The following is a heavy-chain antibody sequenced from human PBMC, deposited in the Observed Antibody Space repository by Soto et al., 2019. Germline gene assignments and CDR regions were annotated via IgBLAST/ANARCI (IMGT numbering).Heavy chain of an antibody. V-gene: IGHV4-38-2*01. CDR1: GYSITSGFY. CDR2: ISYSAKT. J-gene: IGHJ4*02. D-gene: IGHD3-22*01. Sequence: SETLSLTCGVSGYSITSGFYWGWVRQSPGKGLEWIGSISYSAKTFYNPSLASRLSIAVDTSMNQFSLRLTSVTAADTALYYCTGGAGAPWVRFDSWGQGTLVTVSS. CDR3: TGGAGAPWVRFDS.